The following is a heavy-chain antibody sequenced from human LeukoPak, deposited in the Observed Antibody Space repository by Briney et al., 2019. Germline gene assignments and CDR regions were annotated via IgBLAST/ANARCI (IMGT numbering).Heavy chain of an antibody. V-gene: IGHV3-11*04. Sequence: GGSLRLSCAASGFIFSDYYMSWIRQAPGKGLEWVSYISSSGSTINYAHSVKGRFTISRDNAKNSLYLQMNSLRAEDTAVYYCARGPRVVVVAATPLFDYWGQGTLVTVSS. D-gene: IGHD2-15*01. CDR3: ARGPRVVVVAATPLFDY. CDR1: GFIFSDYY. CDR2: ISSSGSTI. J-gene: IGHJ4*02.